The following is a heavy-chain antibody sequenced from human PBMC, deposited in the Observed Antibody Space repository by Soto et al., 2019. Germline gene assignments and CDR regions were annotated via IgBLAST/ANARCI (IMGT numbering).Heavy chain of an antibody. CDR3: ATLNCSGCIFPSYDYYYYYMAV. J-gene: IGHJ6*03. CDR1: GGSISSSSYY. V-gene: IGHV4-39*01. D-gene: IGHD2-15*01. CDR2: IYYSGST. Sequence: SETLSLTCTVSGGSISSSSYYWGWIRQPPGKGLEWIGSIYYSGSTYYNPSLKSRVTISVDTSKNQFSLKLSSVTAADTAVYYCATLNCSGCIFPSYDYYYYYMAVCGQGTAVPVS.